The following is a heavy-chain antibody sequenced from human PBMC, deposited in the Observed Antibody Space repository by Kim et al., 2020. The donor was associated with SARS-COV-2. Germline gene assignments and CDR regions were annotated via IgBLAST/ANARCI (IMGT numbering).Heavy chain of an antibody. Sequence: YHAESVGGRFTISRDNAKNTVDLQMDSLRAEDTALFYCAILMGASRKGDYWGQGALVTVSS. D-gene: IGHD1-26*01. V-gene: IGHV3-23*01. CDR3: AILMGASRKGDY. J-gene: IGHJ4*02.